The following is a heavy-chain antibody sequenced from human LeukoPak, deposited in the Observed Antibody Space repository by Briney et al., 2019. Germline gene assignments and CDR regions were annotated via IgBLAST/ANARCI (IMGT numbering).Heavy chain of an antibody. CDR1: GGSVSFDY. J-gene: IGHJ3*02. Sequence: SETLSLTCTVSGGSVSFDYWSWIRQPPGKGLEWVGSIHHSGSSNYNSSLKSRVTVSLDTSKNQFSLKLSSVTAADTAVYYCARAPRGTYDAFDIWGQGTMVTVSS. CDR2: IHHSGSS. V-gene: IGHV4-59*02. D-gene: IGHD3-16*01. CDR3: ARAPRGTYDAFDI.